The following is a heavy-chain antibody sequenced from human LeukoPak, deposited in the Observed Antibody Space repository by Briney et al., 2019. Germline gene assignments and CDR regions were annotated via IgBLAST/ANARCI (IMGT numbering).Heavy chain of an antibody. CDR2: ISGSGETA. V-gene: IGHV3-23*01. CDR3: AKDYDSSGYYILDY. J-gene: IGHJ4*02. D-gene: IGHD3-22*01. Sequence: PGGSLRLSCAASGFTFSIYAMSWVRQAPGKGLQWVSGISGSGETAYYADSVKGRFIIFRDNSKNTLYLQMNSLRAEDTAVYYCAKDYDSSGYYILDYWGQGTLATVSS. CDR1: GFTFSIYA.